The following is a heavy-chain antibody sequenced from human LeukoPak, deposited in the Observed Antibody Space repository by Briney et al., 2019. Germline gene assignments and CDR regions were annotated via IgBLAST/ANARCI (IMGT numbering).Heavy chain of an antibody. CDR3: ARIRRGLDCSGGSCSGYYFDY. CDR1: GYSFTCYW. D-gene: IGHD2-15*01. J-gene: IGHJ4*02. Sequence: GESLQISCKGSGYSFTCYWIGWVRQMPGKGLEWMGIIYPGDSDTRYSPSFQGQVTISGDKSISTAYLQWSSLKASDTAMYCCARIRRGLDCSGGSCSGYYFDYWGQGTLVTVSS. CDR2: IYPGDSDT. V-gene: IGHV5-51*01.